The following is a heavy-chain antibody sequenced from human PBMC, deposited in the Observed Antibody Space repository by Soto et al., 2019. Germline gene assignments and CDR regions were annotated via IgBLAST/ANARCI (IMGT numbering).Heavy chain of an antibody. V-gene: IGHV3-23*01. CDR3: AKELSHTYYYDSSGYNYFDY. Sequence: GGSLRLSCAASGFTFSSYAMSWVRQAPGKGLEWVSAISGSGGSAYYADSVKGRFTISRDNSKNTLYLQVNSLRAEDTAVYYCAKELSHTYYYDSSGYNYFDYWGQGTLVTVSS. D-gene: IGHD3-22*01. J-gene: IGHJ4*02. CDR2: ISGSGGSA. CDR1: GFTFSSYA.